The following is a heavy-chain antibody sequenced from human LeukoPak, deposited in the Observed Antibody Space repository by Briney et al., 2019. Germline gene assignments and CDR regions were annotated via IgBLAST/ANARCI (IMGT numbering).Heavy chain of an antibody. J-gene: IGHJ4*02. CDR1: GFTFSSYS. CDR2: ISSSSSYI. CDR3: ASSTSWLGWWYFDY. V-gene: IGHV3-21*01. Sequence: PGGSLRLSCAASGFTFSSYSMNWVRQAPGKGLEWVSSISSSSSYIYYADPVKGRFTISRDNAKNSLYLQMNSLRAEDTAVYYCASSTSWLGWWYFDYWGQGTLVTVSS. D-gene: IGHD2-2*01.